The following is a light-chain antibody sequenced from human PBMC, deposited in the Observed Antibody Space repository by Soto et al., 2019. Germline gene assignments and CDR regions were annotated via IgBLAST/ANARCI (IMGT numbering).Light chain of an antibody. CDR1: QSISTC. J-gene: IGKJ2*02. CDR2: AAS. CDR3: HQSYSIPRN. V-gene: IGKV1-39*01. Sequence: DIQMTQCPCSLSASVGDIVTITCRASQSISTCLNWYQQKPGKAPRLLIYAASSLQSGVPYRFSGSGSGTDFTLTISGLPPEDFAPYYCHQSYSIPRNFGQRTKLETK.